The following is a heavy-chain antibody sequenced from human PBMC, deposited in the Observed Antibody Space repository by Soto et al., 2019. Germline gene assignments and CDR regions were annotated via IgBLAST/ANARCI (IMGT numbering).Heavy chain of an antibody. Sequence: QITLKESGPTLVKPTQTLTLTCTFSGFSFSTSKVGVGWIRQPPGKALEWLALIYWDTNIRYSPSLKSRLTIAKDTSKIQVVRTMTDMDPVVTATYYCAHSSGWLYNYWGQGTLVTVSS. CDR1: GFSFSTSKVG. J-gene: IGHJ4*02. D-gene: IGHD6-19*01. CDR3: AHSSGWLYNY. V-gene: IGHV2-5*02. CDR2: IYWDTNI.